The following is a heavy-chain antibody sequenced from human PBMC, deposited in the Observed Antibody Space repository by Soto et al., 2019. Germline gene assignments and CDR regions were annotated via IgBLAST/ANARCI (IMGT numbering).Heavy chain of an antibody. Sequence: PGESLKISCQTSGYTFTNYGIGWVRHMPGRGLEWMGLIFPRDSDTRYNSSFEGQVTISSDRSIATAYLQWTSLKASDTAIYFCARLGSLLQPIDYWGQGPPITVSS. CDR3: ARLGSLLQPIDY. CDR2: IFPRDSDT. J-gene: IGHJ4*02. D-gene: IGHD4-4*01. V-gene: IGHV5-51*01. CDR1: GYTFTNYG.